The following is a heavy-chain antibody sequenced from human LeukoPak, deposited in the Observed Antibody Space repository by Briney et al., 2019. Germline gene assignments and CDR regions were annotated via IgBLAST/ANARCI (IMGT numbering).Heavy chain of an antibody. CDR3: ARAHVEMATPAPFDY. J-gene: IGHJ4*02. Sequence: GSLRLSCAASGFTFSSYAMHWVRQAPGKGLEWVAVISYDGSNKYYADSVKGRFTISRDNSKNTLYLQMNSLRAEDTAVYYCARAHVEMATPAPFDYWGQGTLVTVSS. D-gene: IGHD5-24*01. V-gene: IGHV3-30-3*01. CDR1: GFTFSSYA. CDR2: ISYDGSNK.